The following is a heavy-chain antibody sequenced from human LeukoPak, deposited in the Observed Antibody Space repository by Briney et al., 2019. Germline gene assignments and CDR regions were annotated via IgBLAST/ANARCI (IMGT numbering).Heavy chain of an antibody. CDR1: GYTFTSYG. J-gene: IGHJ6*02. D-gene: IGHD6-19*01. CDR3: ARDETMEQWPYGMDV. V-gene: IGHV1-69*13. CDR2: IIPIFGTA. Sequence: SVKVSCKASGYTFTSYGISWVRQAPGQGLEWMGGIIPIFGTANYAQKFQGRVTITADESTSTAYMELSSLRSEDTAVYYCARDETMEQWPYGMDVWGQGTTVTVSS.